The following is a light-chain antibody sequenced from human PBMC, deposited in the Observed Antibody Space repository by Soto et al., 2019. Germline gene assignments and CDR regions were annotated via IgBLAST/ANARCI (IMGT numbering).Light chain of an antibody. CDR2: EDT. Sequence: QSAPTQPASVSGSPGQSITISCTGVSNDAGGYYLVSWYQQHPGQAPKLIIYEDTKRPSGVSSRFSGSTSDNTPPLTISGLQAADEADYYCCSYAGHSTYVFAGGTKVTVL. CDR1: SNDAGGYYL. CDR3: CSYAGHSTYV. J-gene: IGLJ1*01. V-gene: IGLV2-23*01.